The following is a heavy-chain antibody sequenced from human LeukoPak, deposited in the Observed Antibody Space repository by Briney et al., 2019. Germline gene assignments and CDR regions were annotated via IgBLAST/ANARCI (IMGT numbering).Heavy chain of an antibody. Sequence: ASVKVSCKASGYTFTGYYMHWVRQAPGQGLEWMGIINPSGGSTSYAQKFQGRVTMTRDMSTSTVYMELSSLRSEDTAVYYCARSQKRVIVVVTATWDYWGQGTLVTVSS. CDR2: INPSGGST. J-gene: IGHJ4*02. CDR1: GYTFTGYY. CDR3: ARSQKRVIVVVTATWDY. V-gene: IGHV1-46*01. D-gene: IGHD2-21*02.